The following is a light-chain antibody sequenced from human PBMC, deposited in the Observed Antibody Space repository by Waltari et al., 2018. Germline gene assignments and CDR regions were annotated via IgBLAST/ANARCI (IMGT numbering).Light chain of an antibody. J-gene: IGLJ3*02. Sequence: SYVLTQPPSVSLAPGQTARITCGGNKIGSKSVHWYQRKTGQALVVVVYDDSDRPSGIPERFSGSNSGNTATLTISGVEAGDEADYYCQVWDSSSDHWVFGGGTKLTVL. CDR1: KIGSKS. CDR2: DDS. CDR3: QVWDSSSDHWV. V-gene: IGLV3-21*02.